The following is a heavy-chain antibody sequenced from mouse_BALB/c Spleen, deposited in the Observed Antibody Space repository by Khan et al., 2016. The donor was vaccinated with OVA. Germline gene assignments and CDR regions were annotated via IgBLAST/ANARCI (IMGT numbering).Heavy chain of an antibody. D-gene: IGHD1-3*01. J-gene: IGHJ2*01. CDR3: ARMAITIN. CDR1: GFTFSSYG. Sequence: EVKLLESGGGLVQPGGSLKLSCAASGFTFSSYGMSWVRQTPDKRLELVATINSNGGSTYYPDSVKGRFTISRDNAKNTLYLQMSSLKSEDTAMYYCARMAITINWGQGTTLTVSS. V-gene: IGHV5-6-3*01. CDR2: INSNGGST.